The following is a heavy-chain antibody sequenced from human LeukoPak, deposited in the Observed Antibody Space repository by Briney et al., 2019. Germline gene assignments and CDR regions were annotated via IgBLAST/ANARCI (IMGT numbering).Heavy chain of an antibody. CDR1: GFTFSSYW. Sequence: GGSLRLSCAASGFTFSSYWMSWVRQAPGKGLEWVANIKQDGSEKYYVDSVKGRFTISRDNAKNSLNLQMNSLRAEDTAVYYCARVVGYDSSGYVDYWGQGTLVTVPS. CDR2: IKQDGSEK. J-gene: IGHJ4*02. CDR3: ARVVGYDSSGYVDY. V-gene: IGHV3-7*01. D-gene: IGHD3-22*01.